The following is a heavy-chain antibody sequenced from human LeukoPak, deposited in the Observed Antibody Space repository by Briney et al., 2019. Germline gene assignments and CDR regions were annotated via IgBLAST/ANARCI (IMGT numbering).Heavy chain of an antibody. J-gene: IGHJ1*01. V-gene: IGHV3-23*01. CDR3: GRDPNGDYVGAFDFQR. D-gene: IGHD4-17*01. Sequence: GGSLRLSCAASGFTFTNYAMTWVRQAPGKGLEWVSSIKASGDGTYYADSVKGRFTISRDNHRNSLYLQMNSLRTEDTAVYYCGRDPNGDYVGAFDFQRWGQGTLVTVSS. CDR2: IKASGDGT. CDR1: GFTFTNYA.